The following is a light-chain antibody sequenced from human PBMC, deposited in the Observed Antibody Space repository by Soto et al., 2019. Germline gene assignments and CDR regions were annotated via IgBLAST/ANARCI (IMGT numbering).Light chain of an antibody. CDR3: CSYAGSSSYV. CDR1: SSDIGGNNY. Sequence: QSVLTQPRSVSGSPGQSVTISCTGTSSDIGGNNYVSWYQQHPGKAPKLMIYTVTKRPSGVPDRFSGSKSDNTASLTISGLQADDEADYYCCSYAGSSSYVFGTGTRSPS. CDR2: TVT. V-gene: IGLV2-11*01. J-gene: IGLJ1*01.